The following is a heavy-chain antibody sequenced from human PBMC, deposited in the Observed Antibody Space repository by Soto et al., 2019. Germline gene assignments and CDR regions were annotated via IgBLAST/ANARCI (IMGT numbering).Heavy chain of an antibody. CDR3: ARDPQGWYYFDY. Sequence: GGSLRLSCAASGFTFSSYAIHWVRQAPGKGLEWVAVISYEGSNKYYADSVKGRFTISRDNSKNTLYLQMNSLRAEDTAVYYCARDPQGWYYFDYWGQGTLVTVSS. CDR2: ISYEGSNK. J-gene: IGHJ4*02. D-gene: IGHD6-19*01. CDR1: GFTFSSYA. V-gene: IGHV3-30-3*01.